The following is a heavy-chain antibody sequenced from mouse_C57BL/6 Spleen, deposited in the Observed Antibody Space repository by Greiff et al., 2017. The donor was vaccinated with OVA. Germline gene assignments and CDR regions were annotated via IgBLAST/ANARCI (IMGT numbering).Heavy chain of an antibody. CDR3: ARWDDGSGFAY. J-gene: IGHJ3*01. CDR2: IDPSDSYT. V-gene: IGHV1-50*01. CDR1: GYTFTSYW. Sequence: QVQLKQPGAELVKPGASVKLSCKASGYTFTSYWMQWVKQRPGQGLEWIGEIDPSDSYTNYNQKFKGKATLTVDTSSSTAYMQLSSLTSEDSAVYYCARWDDGSGFAYWGQGTLVTVSA. D-gene: IGHD2-3*01.